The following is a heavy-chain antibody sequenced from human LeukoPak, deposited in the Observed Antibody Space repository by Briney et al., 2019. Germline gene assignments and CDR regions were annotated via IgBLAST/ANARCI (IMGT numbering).Heavy chain of an antibody. CDR3: ASAGEYYYYYMDV. V-gene: IGHV3-33*01. Sequence: GGPLRLSCAASGFTFSSYGMHWVRQAPGKGLEWVAVIWYDGSNKYYADSVKGRFTISRDNSKNTLYLQMNSLRAEDTAVYYCASAGEYYYYYMDVWGKGTTVTVSS. J-gene: IGHJ6*03. CDR1: GFTFSSYG. CDR2: IWYDGSNK. D-gene: IGHD6-13*01.